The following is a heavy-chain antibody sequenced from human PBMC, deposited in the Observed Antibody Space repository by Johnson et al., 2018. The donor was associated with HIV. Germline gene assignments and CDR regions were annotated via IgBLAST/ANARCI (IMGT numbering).Heavy chain of an antibody. D-gene: IGHD2-2*01. CDR3: VTDANYGACSR. V-gene: IGHV3-7*01. J-gene: IGHJ3*01. CDR2: IWEDGGET. Sequence: VQLVESGGGVVRPGGSLRLSCAASGFTFSSYWMAWVRQAPGKGLEWVADIWEDGGETKYADSVKGRFTIYRVNAKTSLYLQMNSLRPEDTALYYCVTDANYGACSRWGQGRTVNDSS. CDR1: GFTFSSYW.